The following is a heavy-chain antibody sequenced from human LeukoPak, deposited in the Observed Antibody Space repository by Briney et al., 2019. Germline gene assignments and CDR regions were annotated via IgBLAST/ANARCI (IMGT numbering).Heavy chain of an antibody. Sequence: NASETLSLTCTVSGASISTYYWSWIRQSPGKGLEWIAYINNSGRTNYNPSLKSRVTISADTSKNQLSLKLSSVTAADTAVYYRARSLVGATVWDAFDIWGQGTMVTVSS. J-gene: IGHJ3*02. CDR3: ARSLVGATVWDAFDI. V-gene: IGHV4-59*01. CDR2: INNSGRT. CDR1: GASISTYY. D-gene: IGHD1-26*01.